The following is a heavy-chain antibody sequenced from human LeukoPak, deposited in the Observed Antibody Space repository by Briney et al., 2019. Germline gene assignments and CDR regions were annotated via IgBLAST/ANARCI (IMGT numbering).Heavy chain of an antibody. CDR1: GFTFSDYY. D-gene: IGHD2-15*01. CDR2: ISSRSSYT. CDR3: ARPLGYCSGGSCRNAFDI. Sequence: PGGSLRLSCAASGFTFSDYYMSWIRQAPGKGLEWVSYISSRSSYTKYADSVKGRFTISRDNAKNSLHLQMNSLRAEDTAVYYCARPLGYCSGGSCRNAFDIWGQGTMVTVSS. V-gene: IGHV3-11*06. J-gene: IGHJ3*02.